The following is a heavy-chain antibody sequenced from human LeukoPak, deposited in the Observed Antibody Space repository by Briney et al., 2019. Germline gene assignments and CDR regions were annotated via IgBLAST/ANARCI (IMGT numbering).Heavy chain of an antibody. J-gene: IGHJ4*02. CDR3: ARDGVSVGIAGPHDY. CDR2: ISSSSSYI. Sequence: GGSLRLSCAASGFTFSSYSMNWVRQAPGKGLEWVSSISSSSSYIYYADSVKGRFTISRDNAKNSLYLQMNSLRAEDTAMYYCARDGVSVGIAGPHDYWGQGTLVTVSS. D-gene: IGHD6-13*01. V-gene: IGHV3-21*01. CDR1: GFTFSSYS.